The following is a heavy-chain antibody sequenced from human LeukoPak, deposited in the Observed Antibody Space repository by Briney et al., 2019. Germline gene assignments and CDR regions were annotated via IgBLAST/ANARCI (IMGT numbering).Heavy chain of an antibody. D-gene: IGHD4-17*01. J-gene: IGHJ6*03. CDR2: ISNTGSLI. V-gene: IGHV3-11*04. CDR3: AKDQRVTRGPYYYYMDV. CDR1: AFTFSDYY. Sequence: GGSLRLSCAASAFTFSDYYMSWFRQAPGEGLEWVSYISNTGSLIYYADSLKGRFTISRDNAKSSLHLQMNSLRAEDTAVYYCAKDQRVTRGPYYYYMDVWGKGTTVTVSS.